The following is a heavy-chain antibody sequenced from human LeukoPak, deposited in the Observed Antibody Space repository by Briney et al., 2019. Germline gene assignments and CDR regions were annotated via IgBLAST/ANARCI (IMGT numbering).Heavy chain of an antibody. Sequence: GESLKISCKGSGHSFTSYWIGWVRQAPGQGLEWMGWISPFNGKTNYAQKFQGRVTMTTDTSTSTAYMELRSLKYDDTAVYYCAWGGEIVVEPDGDSYHYYMDVWGTGTTVTVSS. V-gene: IGHV1-18*04. CDR1: GHSFTSYW. CDR3: AWGGEIVVEPDGDSYHYYMDV. D-gene: IGHD2-2*01. J-gene: IGHJ6*03. CDR2: ISPFNGKT.